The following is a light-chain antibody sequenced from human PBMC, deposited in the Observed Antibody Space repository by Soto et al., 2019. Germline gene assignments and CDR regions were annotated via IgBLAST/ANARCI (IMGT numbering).Light chain of an antibody. J-gene: IGKJ4*01. CDR3: MQALQTPLT. Sequence: DIVMTQSPLSLPVTPGESASISCRSSQSLLHGDGYNYLDWYLQKPGQSPHLLIYLGSNRASGVPDRFSGSGSGTDFTLKISRVEAEDVGVYYCMQALQTPLTFGGGTKVEIK. CDR2: LGS. V-gene: IGKV2-28*01. CDR1: QSLLHGDGYNY.